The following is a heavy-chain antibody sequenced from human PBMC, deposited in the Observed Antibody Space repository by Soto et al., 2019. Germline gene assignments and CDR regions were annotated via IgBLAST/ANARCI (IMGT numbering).Heavy chain of an antibody. V-gene: IGHV4-34*03. CDR1: GGSFSGYY. Sequence: SETLSLTCAVYGGSFSGYYWSWIRQPPGKGLEWIGEINHSGSTNYNPSLKSRVTISVDTSKNQFSLKLSSVTAADTAVYYCTTLTYYDFWSGYWKDYWGQGTLVTVS. CDR2: INHSGST. J-gene: IGHJ4*02. D-gene: IGHD3-3*01. CDR3: TTLTYYDFWSGYWKDY.